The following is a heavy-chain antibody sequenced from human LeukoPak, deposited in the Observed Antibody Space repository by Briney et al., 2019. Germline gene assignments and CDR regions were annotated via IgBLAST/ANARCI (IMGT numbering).Heavy chain of an antibody. Sequence: PGGSLRLSCAASGFTFSSYWTNWVRQAPGKGLEGVARIKQDGSEKYYVDSVKGRFTISRDNAKNSLYLQMNSLRVEDTAVYYCVRVSGATGGNFDYWGQGTLVTVSS. V-gene: IGHV3-7*01. D-gene: IGHD1-1*01. J-gene: IGHJ4*02. CDR1: GFTFSSYW. CDR3: VRVSGATGGNFDY. CDR2: IKQDGSEK.